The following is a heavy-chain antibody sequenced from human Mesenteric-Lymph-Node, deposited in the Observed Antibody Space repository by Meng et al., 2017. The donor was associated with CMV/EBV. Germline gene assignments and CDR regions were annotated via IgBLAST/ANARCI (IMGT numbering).Heavy chain of an antibody. CDR2: IYYSGST. J-gene: IGHJ4*02. Sequence: QLQLQESGPGLVKPSETLSLTCTATGGSISSSSYYWGWIRQPPGKGLEWIGSIYYSGSTYYNPSLKSRVTISVDTSKNQFSLKLSSVTAADTAVYYCARDGDYYDSSGYNPFDYWGQGTLVTVSS. V-gene: IGHV4-39*07. CDR3: ARDGDYYDSSGYNPFDY. CDR1: GGSISSSSYY. D-gene: IGHD3-22*01.